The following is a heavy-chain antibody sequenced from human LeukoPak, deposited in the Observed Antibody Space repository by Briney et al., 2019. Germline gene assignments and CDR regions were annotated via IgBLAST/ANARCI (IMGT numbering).Heavy chain of an antibody. CDR2: IYYSGST. CDR1: GGSISSSSYY. Sequence: SETLSLTCTVSGGSISSSSYYWGWIRQPPGTGLEWIGSIYYSGSTYYNPSLKSRVTISVDKSKHQFSLKLSSVTAADTAVYYCARLDTIFGVAKGFDYWGQGTLVTVSS. J-gene: IGHJ4*02. V-gene: IGHV4-39*07. CDR3: ARLDTIFGVAKGFDY. D-gene: IGHD3-3*01.